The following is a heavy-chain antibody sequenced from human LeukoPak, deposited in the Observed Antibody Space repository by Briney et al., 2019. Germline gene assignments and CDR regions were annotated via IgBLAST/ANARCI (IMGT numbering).Heavy chain of an antibody. V-gene: IGHV4-34*01. Sequence: SETLSLTCAVYGGSFSGYYWGWIRQPPGKGLEWIGEVNHSGSTNYNPSLKSRVTISVDTSKNQFSLKLSSVTAADTAVYYCARKLRRGIDYWGQGTLVTVSS. CDR2: VNHSGST. J-gene: IGHJ4*02. CDR3: ARKLRRGIDY. D-gene: IGHD4-17*01. CDR1: GGSFSGYY.